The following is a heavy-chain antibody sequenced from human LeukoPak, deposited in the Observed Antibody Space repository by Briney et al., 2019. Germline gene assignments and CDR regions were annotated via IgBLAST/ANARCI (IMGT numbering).Heavy chain of an antibody. Sequence: PGRSLRLSCAASGFTFSSYAMHWVRQAPGKGLEGVAVISYDGSNKYYADSVKGRFTISRDNSKNTLYLQMNSLRAEDTAVYYCARVSRQWLKANPFDYWGQGTLVTVSS. V-gene: IGHV3-30*04. J-gene: IGHJ4*02. D-gene: IGHD6-19*01. CDR3: ARVSRQWLKANPFDY. CDR2: ISYDGSNK. CDR1: GFTFSSYA.